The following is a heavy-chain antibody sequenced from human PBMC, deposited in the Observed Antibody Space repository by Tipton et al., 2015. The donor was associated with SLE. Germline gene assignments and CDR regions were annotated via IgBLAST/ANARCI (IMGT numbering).Heavy chain of an antibody. CDR1: GDSITNLNDF. V-gene: IGHV4-39*07. CDR3: ARQTTEAGVVGYLFDY. J-gene: IGHJ4*02. D-gene: IGHD6-19*01. Sequence: TLSLTCTVSGDSITNLNDFWGWIRQPPGKGLEWIGSIYSTGTTYYNASLKGRVTMSIDTSTNQFSLRLASVTAADTAVYFCARQTTEAGVVGYLFDYWGQGTLVTVPS. CDR2: IYSTGTT.